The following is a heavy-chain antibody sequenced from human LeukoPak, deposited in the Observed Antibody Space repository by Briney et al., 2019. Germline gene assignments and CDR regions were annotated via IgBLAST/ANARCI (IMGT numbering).Heavy chain of an antibody. CDR1: GFTFSNAW. CDR3: TRYSSSWARYYGMDV. V-gene: IGHV3-15*01. CDR2: IKSKTDGGTT. D-gene: IGHD6-13*01. J-gene: IGHJ6*02. Sequence: SGGSLRLSCAASGFTFSNAWMSWVRQAPGKGLEWVGRIKSKTDGGTTDYAAPVKGRFTISRDDSKNTLYLQMNSLKTEDTAVYYCTRYSSSWARYYGMDVWGQGTTVTVSS.